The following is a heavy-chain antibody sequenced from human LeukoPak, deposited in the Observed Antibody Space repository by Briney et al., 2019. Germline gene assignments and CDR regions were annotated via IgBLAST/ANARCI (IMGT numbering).Heavy chain of an antibody. CDR1: GFTFSRHA. V-gene: IGHV3-23*01. CDR3: ARGGTYRYGSSDY. J-gene: IGHJ4*02. CDR2: ISGSGGSI. Sequence: GGSLRLSCAGSGFTFSRHAVTWVRQAPGKRLEWVSTISGSGGSIYYAESVKGRFTISRDNSKNTVYLQMNSLRAEDTAVYYCARGGTYRYGSSDYWGQGTLVTVSS. D-gene: IGHD5-18*01.